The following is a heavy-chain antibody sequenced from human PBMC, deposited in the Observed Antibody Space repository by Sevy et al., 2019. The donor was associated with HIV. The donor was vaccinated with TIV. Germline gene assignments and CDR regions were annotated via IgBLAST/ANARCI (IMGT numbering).Heavy chain of an antibody. J-gene: IGHJ4*02. CDR2: ISGSGGST. CDR1: GFTFSSYA. CDR3: AKSKYSGYGFDY. Sequence: GGSLRLSCVASGFTFSSYAMSWVRQAPGKGLEWVSAISGSGGSTYYADSVKGRFTISRDNSKNTLYLQMNSLRAEDTAVYYCAKSKYSGYGFDYWGQGTLVTVSS. D-gene: IGHD5-12*01. V-gene: IGHV3-23*01.